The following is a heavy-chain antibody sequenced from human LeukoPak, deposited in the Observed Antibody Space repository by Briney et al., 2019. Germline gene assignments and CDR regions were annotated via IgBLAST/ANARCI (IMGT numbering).Heavy chain of an antibody. D-gene: IGHD5-18*01. Sequence: SETLSLTCTVSGGSISSSSAYWGWIRQPPGKGLEWIGSIYYSKNTYYNPSLKSRVTISADTSKNQFSLTLGSVSATDTAVYYCVSPRGFSYGYFDYRGQGTLVTVSS. CDR2: IYYSKNT. J-gene: IGHJ4*02. CDR1: GGSISSSSAY. V-gene: IGHV4-39*01. CDR3: VSPRGFSYGYFDY.